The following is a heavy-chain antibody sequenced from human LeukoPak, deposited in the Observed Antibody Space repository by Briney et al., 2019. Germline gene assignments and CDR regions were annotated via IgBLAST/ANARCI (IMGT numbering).Heavy chain of an antibody. J-gene: IGHJ4*02. Sequence: GGSLRLSCAASGFTFSSYAMHWVRQAPGKGRGGVAVISYDGSNKYYADSVKGRFTISRDNSNNTLYLQMSSLRAEDTAVYYCASLAGYRCSGGSCYSLDYWGQGTLVTVSS. CDR3: ASLAGYRCSGGSCYSLDY. CDR1: GFTFSSYA. CDR2: ISYDGSNK. V-gene: IGHV3-30*04. D-gene: IGHD2-15*01.